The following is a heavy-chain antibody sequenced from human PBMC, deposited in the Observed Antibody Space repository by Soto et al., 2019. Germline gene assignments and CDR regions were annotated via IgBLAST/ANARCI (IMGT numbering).Heavy chain of an antibody. Sequence: SQTLSLTCAISGDSVSSNSAAWNWIRQSPSRGLEWLGRTYYRSKWYSDYAVSLKSRITINPDTSKNQFSLQLNSVTPADTAVYYCARDGLKIAAAWNWFDPWGQGTLVTVSS. D-gene: IGHD6-13*01. J-gene: IGHJ5*02. CDR2: TYYRSKWYS. CDR1: GDSVSSNSAA. CDR3: ARDGLKIAAAWNWFDP. V-gene: IGHV6-1*01.